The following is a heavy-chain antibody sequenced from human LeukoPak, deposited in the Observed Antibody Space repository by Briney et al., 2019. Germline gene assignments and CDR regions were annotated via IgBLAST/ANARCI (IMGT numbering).Heavy chain of an antibody. D-gene: IGHD1-7*01. CDR2: INHSGST. Sequence: SETLSLTCAVYGGSFSGYYWSWVRQPPGKGLELIGEINHSGSTNYNPSLKSRVTISVDTSKNQFSLKLSSVTAADTAVYYCARAGITGTTDFDYWGQGTLVTVSS. CDR1: GGSFSGYY. CDR3: ARAGITGTTDFDY. J-gene: IGHJ4*02. V-gene: IGHV4-34*01.